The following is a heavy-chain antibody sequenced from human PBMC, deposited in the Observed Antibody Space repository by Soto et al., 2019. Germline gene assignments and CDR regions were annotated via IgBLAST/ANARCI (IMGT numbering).Heavy chain of an antibody. Sequence: QLQLQESGPGLVKPSETLSLTCTVSGGSISSSSYYWGWIRQPPGKGLEGFGSIYYSGSTYYNPSLKSHVTISVDTSNNQFSLKMSTVTAEDTAVYYCARQENSSGGYYYYCGMDVWGQGTTVTVSS. J-gene: IGHJ6*02. V-gene: IGHV4-39*01. D-gene: IGHD6-19*01. CDR3: ARQENSSGGYYYYCGMDV. CDR1: GGSISSSSYY. CDR2: IYYSGST.